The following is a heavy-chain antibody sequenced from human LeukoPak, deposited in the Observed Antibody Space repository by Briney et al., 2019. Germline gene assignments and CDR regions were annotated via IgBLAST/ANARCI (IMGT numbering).Heavy chain of an antibody. CDR1: GGTFSSYA. CDR3: AMGAPSSSWYLRYYGMDV. D-gene: IGHD6-13*01. CDR2: IIPIFGTA. J-gene: IGHJ6*02. Sequence: VKVSCKASGGTFSSYAISWVRQAPGQGLEWMGGIIPIFGTANYAQKFQGRVTITADESTSTAYMELSSLRSEDTAVYYCAMGAPSSSWYLRYYGMDVWGQGTTVTVSS. V-gene: IGHV1-69*13.